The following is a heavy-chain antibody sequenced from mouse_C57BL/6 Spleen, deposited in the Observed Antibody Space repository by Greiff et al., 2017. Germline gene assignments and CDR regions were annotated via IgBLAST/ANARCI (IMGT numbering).Heavy chain of an antibody. CDR1: GFTFSSYA. V-gene: IGHV5-4*01. CDR3: ATAHYDYDPYYFDY. J-gene: IGHJ2*01. Sequence: EVHLVESGGGLVKPGGSLKLSCAASGFTFSSYAMSWVRQTPEKRLEWVATISDGGSYTYYPDNVKGRFTISRDNAKNNLYLQMSHLKSEDTAMYYCATAHYDYDPYYFDYWGQGTTLTVSS. CDR2: ISDGGSYT. D-gene: IGHD2-4*01.